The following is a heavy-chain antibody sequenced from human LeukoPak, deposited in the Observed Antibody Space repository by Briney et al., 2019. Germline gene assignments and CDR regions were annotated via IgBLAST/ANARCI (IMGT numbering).Heavy chain of an antibody. CDR1: GFTFNSYW. CDR2: IKQDGSEK. CDR3: ARDLAGGSYYVGMDY. D-gene: IGHD1-26*01. J-gene: IGHJ4*02. Sequence: GGSLRLSCAASGFTFNSYWMSWVRQAPGKGLEWVANIKQDGSEKYYVDFVKGRFTISRDNAKNSLYLQMNSLRAEDTAVYYCARDLAGGSYYVGMDYWGQGTLVTVSS. V-gene: IGHV3-7*01.